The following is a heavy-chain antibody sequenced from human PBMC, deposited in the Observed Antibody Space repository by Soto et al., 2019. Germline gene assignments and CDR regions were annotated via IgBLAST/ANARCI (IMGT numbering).Heavy chain of an antibody. D-gene: IGHD1-26*01. V-gene: IGHV3-23*01. J-gene: IGHJ4*02. Sequence: EVQLLESGGVLVQPGGSLRLSCAGSGFTFSNYAMRWVRQAPGKGLAWVSAISGSGGSTYYADSVKGRFTISRDTSKNTLYLQLNSLRAEDTALYYCAKVPVGATGRFDYWGQGTLVTVSS. CDR3: AKVPVGATGRFDY. CDR1: GFTFSNYA. CDR2: ISGSGGST.